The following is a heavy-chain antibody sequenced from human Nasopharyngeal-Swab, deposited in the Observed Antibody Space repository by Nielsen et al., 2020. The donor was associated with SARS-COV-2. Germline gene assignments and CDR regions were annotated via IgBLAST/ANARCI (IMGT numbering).Heavy chain of an antibody. V-gene: IGHV1-8*01. CDR3: ARGMGGVVVVAAMELDY. Sequence: ASVKVSCKASGYTFTSYDINWVRQATGQGLEWMGWMNPNSGNTGYAQKFQGRVTMTRDTSISTAYMELSRLRSDDTAVYYCARGMGGVVVVAAMELDYWGQGTLVTVSS. J-gene: IGHJ4*02. CDR2: MNPNSGNT. D-gene: IGHD2-15*01. CDR1: GYTFTSYD.